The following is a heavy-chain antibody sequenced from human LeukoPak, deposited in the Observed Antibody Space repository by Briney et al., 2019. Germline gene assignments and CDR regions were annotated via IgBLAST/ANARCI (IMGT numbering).Heavy chain of an antibody. CDR3: AKDRSCTNDICPGDFDY. D-gene: IGHD2-8*01. V-gene: IGHV3-23*01. CDR1: GFTFSSYA. J-gene: IGHJ4*02. Sequence: PGGSLRLSCAASGFTFSSYAVSWVRQAPGKGMEWVSSISGSGGSTYSADSVKGRFTISRDNSKNTLYLQMNSLRAEDTGLYYCAKDRSCTNDICPGDFDYWGQGTLVTVSS. CDR2: ISGSGGST.